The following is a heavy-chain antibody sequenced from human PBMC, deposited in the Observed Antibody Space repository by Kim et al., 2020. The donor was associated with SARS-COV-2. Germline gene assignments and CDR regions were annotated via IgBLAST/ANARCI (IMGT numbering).Heavy chain of an antibody. D-gene: IGHD6-25*01. CDR2: ISSSSSTT. J-gene: IGHJ5*02. CDR1: GFTFSSYS. Sequence: GGSLRLSCAASGFTFSSYSMNWVRQAPGKGLEWVSYISSSSSTTYYADSVKGRFTISRDNAKNSLYLQMSSLRAEDTAVYYCARFGSAGWFDPWGQGTLGTVSS. CDR3: ARFGSAGWFDP. V-gene: IGHV3-48*04.